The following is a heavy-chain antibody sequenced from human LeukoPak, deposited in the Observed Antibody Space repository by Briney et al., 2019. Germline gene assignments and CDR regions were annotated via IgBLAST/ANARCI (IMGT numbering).Heavy chain of an antibody. D-gene: IGHD1-26*01. CDR3: ARGRSGNYFDY. J-gene: IGHJ4*02. Sequence: GGSLRLSCAASGFTFSSYWMSWIRQAPGKGLEWVANIKQDGSEKYYVDSVKGRFTISRDNAKNSLYLQMYSLRAEDTAVYYCARGRSGNYFDYWGQGTLVTVSS. CDR2: IKQDGSEK. V-gene: IGHV3-7*01. CDR1: GFTFSSYW.